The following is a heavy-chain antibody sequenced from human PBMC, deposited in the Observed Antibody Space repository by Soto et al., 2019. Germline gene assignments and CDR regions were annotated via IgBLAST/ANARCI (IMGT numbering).Heavy chain of an antibody. Sequence: KQSQTLSLTCAVYGGSFSGYYWSWIRQPPGKGLEWIGEINHSGSTNYNPSLKSRVSISVDTSKNQFSLKLSSVTAADTAVYYCARGRGSNHYDILTGYRSNYMDVWGKGTTVTVSS. J-gene: IGHJ6*03. V-gene: IGHV4-34*01. CDR1: GGSFSGYY. CDR2: INHSGST. D-gene: IGHD3-9*01. CDR3: ARGRGSNHYDILTGYRSNYMDV.